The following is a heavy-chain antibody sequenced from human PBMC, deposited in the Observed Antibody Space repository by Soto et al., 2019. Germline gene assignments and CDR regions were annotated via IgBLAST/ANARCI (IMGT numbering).Heavy chain of an antibody. V-gene: IGHV4-59*01. Sequence: SETLSLTCTVSGGSISSYYWSWIRQPPGKGLEWIGYIYYSGSTNYNPSLKSRVTISADTSKNQFSLKLSSVTAADTAVYYCAAGLGSTVDAFDIWGQGTMVTVSS. CDR2: IYYSGST. CDR1: GGSISSYY. CDR3: AAGLGSTVDAFDI. J-gene: IGHJ3*02. D-gene: IGHD4-17*01.